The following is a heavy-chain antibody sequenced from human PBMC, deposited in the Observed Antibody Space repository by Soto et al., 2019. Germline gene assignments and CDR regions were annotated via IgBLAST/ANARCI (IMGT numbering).Heavy chain of an antibody. CDR3: ARDSFWSGAYHYYGMDV. Sequence: ASVKNSCKASGYTFTSYGISWVRQAPGQGLEWMGWISAYNGNTNYAQKLQGRVTMTTDTSTSTAYMELRSLRSDDTAVYYCARDSFWSGAYHYYGMDVWGQGTTVTVSS. D-gene: IGHD3-3*01. CDR1: GYTFTSYG. V-gene: IGHV1-18*01. J-gene: IGHJ6*02. CDR2: ISAYNGNT.